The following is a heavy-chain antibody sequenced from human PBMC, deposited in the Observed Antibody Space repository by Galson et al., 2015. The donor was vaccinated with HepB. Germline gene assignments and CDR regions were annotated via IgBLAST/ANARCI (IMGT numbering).Heavy chain of an antibody. V-gene: IGHV3-23*01. CDR2: ISGSGGST. Sequence: SLRLSCAASGFTFSSYAMSWVRQAPGKGLEWVSAISGSGGSTYYADSVKGRLTISRDNSKNTLYLQMNSLRAEDTAVYYCAKVCGHSGSFDYWGQGTLVTVSS. D-gene: IGHD1-26*01. CDR1: GFTFSSYA. CDR3: AKVCGHSGSFDY. J-gene: IGHJ4*02.